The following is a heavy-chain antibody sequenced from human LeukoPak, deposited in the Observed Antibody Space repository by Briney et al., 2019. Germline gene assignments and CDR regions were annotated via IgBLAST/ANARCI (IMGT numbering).Heavy chain of an antibody. Sequence: SETLSLTCTVSGGSISSSSYYWGWIRQPPGKGLEWIGSIYYSGSTYYNPSLKSRVTISVDTSKNQFSLKLSSVTAADTAVYYCAREVVGDYVTFDYWGQGTLVTVSS. CDR2: IYYSGST. CDR1: GGSISSSSYY. V-gene: IGHV4-39*02. CDR3: AREVVGDYVTFDY. D-gene: IGHD4-17*01. J-gene: IGHJ4*02.